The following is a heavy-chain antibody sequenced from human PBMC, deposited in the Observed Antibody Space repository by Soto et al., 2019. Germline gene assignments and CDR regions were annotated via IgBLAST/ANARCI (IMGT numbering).Heavy chain of an antibody. Sequence: ESVGGVVQPGRSLRLSCAASGFTFSSYGMHWVRQAPGKGLEWVAVIWYDGSNKYYADSVKGRFTISRDNSKNTLYLQMNSLGAEDTAVYYCAGESPGGDRRPDYFDYWGQGTLATVSS. J-gene: IGHJ4*02. CDR1: GFTFSSYG. V-gene: IGHV3-33*01. CDR3: AGESPGGDRRPDYFDY. D-gene: IGHD2-21*01. CDR2: IWYDGSNK.